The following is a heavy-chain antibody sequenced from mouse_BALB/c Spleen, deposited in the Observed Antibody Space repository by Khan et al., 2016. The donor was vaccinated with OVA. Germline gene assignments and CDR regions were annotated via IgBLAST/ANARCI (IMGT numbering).Heavy chain of an antibody. V-gene: IGHV2-6-1*01. CDR3: ARQPYYHYNVMDY. CDR1: GFSLTTSG. D-gene: IGHD2-10*01. CDR2: IWSDGST. Sequence: QVQLKESGPGLVAPSQSLSITCTTSGFSLTTSGVHWVRQPPGKGLEWLVVIWSDGSTSYNSALKSRLTISKDNSKSQVFLKMNSLQTDDTAMYFCARQPYYHYNVMDYWGQGTSVTVSS. J-gene: IGHJ4*01.